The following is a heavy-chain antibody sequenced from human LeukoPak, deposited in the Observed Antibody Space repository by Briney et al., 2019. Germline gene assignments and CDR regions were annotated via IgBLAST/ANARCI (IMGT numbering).Heavy chain of an antibody. V-gene: IGHV4-59*08. CDR2: INSRGDT. D-gene: IGHD2-8*01. CDR1: GGSIRSYD. J-gene: IGHJ4*02. Sequence: SETLSLTCTVSGGSIRSYDWRWIRQSPGKALEWIAYINSRGDTKYNSSLKSRVTISMDTPKNKFSLKVSSVTDADTALYFCARTTSNGSADYWGQGTQVTVSA. CDR3: ARTTSNGSADY.